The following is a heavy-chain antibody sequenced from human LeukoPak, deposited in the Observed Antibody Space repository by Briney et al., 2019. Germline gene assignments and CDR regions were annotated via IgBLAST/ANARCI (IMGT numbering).Heavy chain of an antibody. CDR1: GGSISSYY. D-gene: IGHD3-10*01. J-gene: IGHJ5*02. Sequence: PSETLSLTCTVSGGSISSYYRSWIRQPPGKGLEWIGYIYYSGSTNYNPSLKSRVTISVDTSKNQFSLKLSSVTAADTAVYYCARAGVRGAHRSSYNWFDPWGQGTLVTVSS. CDR2: IYYSGST. CDR3: ARAGVRGAHRSSYNWFDP. V-gene: IGHV4-59*01.